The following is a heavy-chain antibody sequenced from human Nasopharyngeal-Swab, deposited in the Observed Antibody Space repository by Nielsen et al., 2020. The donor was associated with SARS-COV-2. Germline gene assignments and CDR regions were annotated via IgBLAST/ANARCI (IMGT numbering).Heavy chain of an antibody. Sequence: SETLSLTCTVSGGSISSYYWSWIRQPPGKGLEWIGYIYYSGSTNYNSSLKSRVTISVDTSKNQFSLKLSSVTAADTAVYYCARDRVAAGMDVWGKGTTVTVSS. V-gene: IGHV4-59*01. CDR3: ARDRVAAGMDV. D-gene: IGHD3-10*01. J-gene: IGHJ6*03. CDR1: GGSISSYY. CDR2: IYYSGST.